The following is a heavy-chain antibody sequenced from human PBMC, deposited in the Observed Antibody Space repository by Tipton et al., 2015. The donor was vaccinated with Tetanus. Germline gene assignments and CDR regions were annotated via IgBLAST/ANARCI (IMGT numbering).Heavy chain of an antibody. V-gene: IGHV3-23*01. D-gene: IGHD3-22*01. CDR3: AKGTDSSPSPFDY. J-gene: IGHJ4*02. CDR1: GFIFSSYG. Sequence: SLRLSCAASGFIFSSYGIHWVRQAPGKGLEWVSGISGSSGSTYYAGSVKGRFTISGDNSKNTLYLQMSSLRAEDTAVYYCAKGTDSSPSPFDYWGQGTLVTVSS. CDR2: ISGSSGST.